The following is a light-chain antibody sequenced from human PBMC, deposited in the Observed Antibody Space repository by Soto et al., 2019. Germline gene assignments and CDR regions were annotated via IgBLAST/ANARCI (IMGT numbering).Light chain of an antibody. V-gene: IGKV1-6*01. CDR2: VAF. CDR1: QGIRNA. J-gene: IGKJ1*01. Sequence: SQMACAPRTTSESVGDIVTITCRASQGIRNALGWYQQKPGKAHKLLISVAFSLQSGAPSRFSGSGSGTDFTLTISSLQPEDFATYYCQQSYSHPCTFGQGIKADI. CDR3: QQSYSHPCT.